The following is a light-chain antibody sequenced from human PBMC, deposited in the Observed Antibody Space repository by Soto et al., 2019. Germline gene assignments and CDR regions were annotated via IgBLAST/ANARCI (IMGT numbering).Light chain of an antibody. CDR2: GAS. V-gene: IGKV3-20*01. CDR3: QQYGSSWT. J-gene: IGKJ1*01. Sequence: EIVLTQSPGTLSLSPGERATLSCRASQPIVTSFLAWYQLKPGQTPRLLIYGASHRATGTPDRFSGIGSGTDFTLTINRLEPEDFAVYYCQQYGSSWTFGQGTKVEIK. CDR1: QPIVTSF.